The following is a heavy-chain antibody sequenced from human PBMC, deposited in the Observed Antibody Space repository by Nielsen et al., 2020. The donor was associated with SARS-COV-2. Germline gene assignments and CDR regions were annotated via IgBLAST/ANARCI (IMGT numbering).Heavy chain of an antibody. J-gene: IGHJ4*02. D-gene: IGHD2-2*01. V-gene: IGHV3-19*01. Sequence: GESLKISCAASGFTFSNSDMNWVRQAPGKGLEWVSGVSWNGSRTHYADSVKGRFIISRDNSRNFLYLQMNSLRSEDTAVYFCARADYGGVVPIANFDNWGQGTPVTVSS. CDR1: GFTFSNSD. CDR2: VSWNGSRT. CDR3: ARADYGGVVPIANFDN.